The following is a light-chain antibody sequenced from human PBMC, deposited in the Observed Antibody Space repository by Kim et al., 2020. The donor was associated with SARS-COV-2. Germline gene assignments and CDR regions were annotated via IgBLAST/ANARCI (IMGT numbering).Light chain of an antibody. CDR1: QRGSSN. V-gene: IGKV3-15*01. Sequence: SRGERATRSWSARQRGSSNLAWYQQKPGQAPRLLIYGASTRATGIPDRFSGSGSGTEFTLTISSLQPEDFAVYYCQQYNNWPLYTFGQGTKLEI. CDR2: GAS. CDR3: QQYNNWPLYT. J-gene: IGKJ2*01.